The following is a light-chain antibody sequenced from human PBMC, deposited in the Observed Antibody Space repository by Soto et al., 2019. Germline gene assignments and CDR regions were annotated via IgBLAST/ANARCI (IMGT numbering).Light chain of an antibody. CDR2: KAS. V-gene: IGKV1-5*03. J-gene: IGKJ1*01. Sequence: DIQMTKSPSTLSASVGDRVTITCRASQSISSWLAWYQQKPGKAPKLLIYKASTLKSGVPSRFSGSGSGTEITLTISSLQPDDFATYYCQHYNSYSEAFGQGTKVDIK. CDR1: QSISSW. CDR3: QHYNSYSEA.